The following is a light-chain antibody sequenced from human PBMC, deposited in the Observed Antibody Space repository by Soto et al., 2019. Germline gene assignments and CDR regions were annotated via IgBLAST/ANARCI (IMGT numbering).Light chain of an antibody. Sequence: QSVLTQPASASGSPGQSVTISCTGTSSDVGGYNYVSWYQQHPGKAPKLMIYEVSKRPSGVPDRFSGSKSGNTASLTVSGLQAEDEADYYCSSYAGSNNLVFGGGTQLT. V-gene: IGLV2-8*01. CDR3: SSYAGSNNLV. J-gene: IGLJ2*01. CDR2: EVS. CDR1: SSDVGGYNY.